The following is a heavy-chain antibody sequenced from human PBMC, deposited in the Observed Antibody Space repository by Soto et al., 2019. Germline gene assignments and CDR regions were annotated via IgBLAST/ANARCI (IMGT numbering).Heavy chain of an antibody. Sequence: PGESLKISCKGSGYSFTSYWIGWVRQMPGKGLEWMGIIYPGDSDTRYSPSFQGQVTISADKSISTAYLQWSSLKASDTAMYYCARVIRIYDYIWGSYRYAGSGHAFDIWGQGTMVTVS. CDR2: IYPGDSDT. CDR3: ARVIRIYDYIWGSYRYAGSGHAFDI. CDR1: GYSFTSYW. J-gene: IGHJ3*02. V-gene: IGHV5-51*01. D-gene: IGHD3-16*02.